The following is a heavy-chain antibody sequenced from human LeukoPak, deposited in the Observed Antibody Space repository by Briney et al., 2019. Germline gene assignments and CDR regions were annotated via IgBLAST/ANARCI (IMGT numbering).Heavy chain of an antibody. Sequence: SETLSLTCTVSGGSISSYYWSWIRQPPGKGLEWIGYIYYSGSTNYNPSLKSRVTISVDTSKNQFSLKLSPVTAADTAVYYCARGIMTTVTRFDYWGQGTLVTVSS. CDR2: IYYSGST. D-gene: IGHD4-17*01. CDR3: ARGIMTTVTRFDY. J-gene: IGHJ4*02. V-gene: IGHV4-59*08. CDR1: GGSISSYY.